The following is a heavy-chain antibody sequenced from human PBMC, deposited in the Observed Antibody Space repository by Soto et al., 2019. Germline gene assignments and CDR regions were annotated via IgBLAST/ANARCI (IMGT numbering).Heavy chain of an antibody. CDR2: IGTSDKTI. D-gene: IGHD4-4*01. CDR3: ARDPAIYSGKFDYGLDV. Sequence: LRLSCAVSGFTFSSYEMNSVRQAPGKGMERVSYIGTSDKTIYYADSVRGRFTISRDNAKNSLYLQMNGLRAEDTAVYFCARDPAIYSGKFDYGLDVWGRGTTVTVSS. CDR1: GFTFSSYE. V-gene: IGHV3-48*03. J-gene: IGHJ6*02.